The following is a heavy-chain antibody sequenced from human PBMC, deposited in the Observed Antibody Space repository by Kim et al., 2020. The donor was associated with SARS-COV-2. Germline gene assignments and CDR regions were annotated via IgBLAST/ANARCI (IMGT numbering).Heavy chain of an antibody. CDR3: AREYCGGDCYRGIQD. V-gene: IGHV3-53*01. Sequence: GGSLRLSCAASGFTVSSNYMSWVRQAPGKGLEWVSVIYSGGSTYYADSVKGRFTISRDNSKNTLYLQMNSLRAEDTAVYYCAREYCGGDCYRGIQDWGQGTLVTVSS. D-gene: IGHD2-21*01. J-gene: IGHJ4*02. CDR1: GFTVSSNY. CDR2: IYSGGST.